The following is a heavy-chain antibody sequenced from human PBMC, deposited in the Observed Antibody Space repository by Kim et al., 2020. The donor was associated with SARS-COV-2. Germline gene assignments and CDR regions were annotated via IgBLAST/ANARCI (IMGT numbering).Heavy chain of an antibody. J-gene: IGHJ4*02. CDR3: ARAASTIFGVVNHFDY. Sequence: SETLSLTCTVSGGSISSGGYYWSWIRQHPGKGLEWIGYIYYSGSTYYNPSLKSRVTISVDTSKNQFSLKLSSVTAADTAVYYCARAASTIFGVVNHFDYWGQGTLAT. CDR2: IYYSGST. D-gene: IGHD3-3*01. V-gene: IGHV4-31*03. CDR1: GGSISSGGYY.